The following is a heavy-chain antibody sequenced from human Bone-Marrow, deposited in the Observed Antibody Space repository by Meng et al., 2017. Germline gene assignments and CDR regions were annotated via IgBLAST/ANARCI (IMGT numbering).Heavy chain of an antibody. CDR2: IIPIFGTA. CDR3: ARAAVADLNWYFDL. J-gene: IGHJ2*01. Sequence: QVQLVQSGAEVKKPGSPVKVSCKASGGTFSRYAISWVRQAPGQGLEWMGGIIPIFGTANYAQKFQGRVTITADKSTSTAYMELSSLRSEDTAVYYCARAAVADLNWYFDLWGRGTLVTVSS. CDR1: GGTFSRYA. D-gene: IGHD6-19*01. V-gene: IGHV1-69*06.